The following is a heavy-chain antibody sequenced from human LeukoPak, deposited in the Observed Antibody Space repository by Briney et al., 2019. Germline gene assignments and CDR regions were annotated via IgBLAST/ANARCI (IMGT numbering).Heavy chain of an antibody. CDR2: IYYTGST. D-gene: IGHD3-3*01. Sequence: PSETLSLTCTVSGGSISRDYWSWIRQPPGKGLEWIGYIYYTGSTNYNPSLKSRVTISVDTSKNQFSLKLSSVTAADTAVYYCARAFGQRFLETNWFDPWGQGTLVTVSS. CDR1: GGSISRDY. J-gene: IGHJ5*02. CDR3: ARAFGQRFLETNWFDP. V-gene: IGHV4-59*12.